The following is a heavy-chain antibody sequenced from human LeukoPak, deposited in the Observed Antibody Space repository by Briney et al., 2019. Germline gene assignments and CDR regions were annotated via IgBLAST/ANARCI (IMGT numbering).Heavy chain of an antibody. D-gene: IGHD4-23*01. CDR3: ARGAVVNHYYYYYGMDV. CDR1: GGSIGSGDYY. CDR2: IYYSGST. J-gene: IGHJ6*02. Sequence: SQTLSLTCAVSGGSIGSGDYYWTWIRQHPGKGLEWIGYIYYSGSTYYNPSLKCRVTISVDTSKNQFSLKLNSVTAADTAVYYCARGAVVNHYYYYYGMDVWGQGTTVTVSS. V-gene: IGHV4-31*11.